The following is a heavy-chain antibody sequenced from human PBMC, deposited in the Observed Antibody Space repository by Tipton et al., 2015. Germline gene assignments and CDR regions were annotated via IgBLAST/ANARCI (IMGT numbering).Heavy chain of an antibody. D-gene: IGHD2-15*01. CDR3: ARAGWYPNPPDPLDY. CDR2: IWYDGVNK. CDR1: GFTFSNYG. V-gene: IGHV3-33*01. J-gene: IGHJ4*02. Sequence: SLRLSCAASGFTFSNYGMHWVRQAPGKGLEWVAVIWYDGVNKYYADSVKGRFTVSRDTSKNMLYLQMNSLRAEDTAVYYCARAGWYPNPPDPLDYWGQGTLVTVSS.